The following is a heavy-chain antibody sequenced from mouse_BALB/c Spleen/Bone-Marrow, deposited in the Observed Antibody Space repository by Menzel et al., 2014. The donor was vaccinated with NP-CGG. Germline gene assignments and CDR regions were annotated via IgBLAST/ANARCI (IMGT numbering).Heavy chain of an antibody. CDR3: ARSGKVRNAMDY. Sequence: QVQLQQSGAQLVRPGVSVKISCKGSGYTFTDHAIHWVKRSHAKSLEWIGVISGYYGDAIYNQKFKGKATMTVDKSSSTAYMELARLTSEDSAIYYCARSGKVRNAMDYWGQGTSVTVSS. V-gene: IGHV1S137*01. CDR2: ISGYYGDA. J-gene: IGHJ4*01. CDR1: GYTFTDHA. D-gene: IGHD2-14*01.